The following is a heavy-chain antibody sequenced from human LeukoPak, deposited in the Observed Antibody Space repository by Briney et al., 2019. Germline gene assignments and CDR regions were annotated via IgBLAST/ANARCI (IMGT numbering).Heavy chain of an antibody. V-gene: IGHV3-21*01. CDR1: GFTFSSYS. J-gene: IGHJ4*02. CDR3: ARSDHLVNAVPFGVVFDY. Sequence: GGSLRLSCAASGFTFSSYSMNWVRQAPGKGLEWVSSISSSSSYIYYADSVKGRFTISRDNAKDSLYLQMNSLRAEDTAEYYCARSDHLVNAVPFGVVFDYWGQGTLVTVSS. D-gene: IGHD2-21*01. CDR2: ISSSSSYI.